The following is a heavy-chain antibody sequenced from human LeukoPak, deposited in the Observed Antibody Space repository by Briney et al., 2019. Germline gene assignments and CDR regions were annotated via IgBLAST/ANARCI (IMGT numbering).Heavy chain of an antibody. CDR1: GFTFSNAW. CDR2: IESKTDGGAT. J-gene: IGHJ4*02. Sequence: PGGSLRLSCAASGFTFSNAWMSCVRQAPGKRRKWVGRIESKTDGGATDYAAAVKGRFTISRDDSKNTLYLQMNSLKTEDTAVYYCTTDRLFSGSIDYWGQGTLVTVSS. CDR3: TTDRLFSGSIDY. V-gene: IGHV3-15*04.